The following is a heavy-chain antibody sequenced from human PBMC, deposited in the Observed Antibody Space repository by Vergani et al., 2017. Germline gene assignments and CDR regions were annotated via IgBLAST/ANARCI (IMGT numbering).Heavy chain of an antibody. Sequence: QVQLVESGGGVVQPGESLRLSCAASGFPFSTYGMHWVRQAPGKGLEWVAFIQKDGIDKFYADSVRGRFTISRDISKNTLYLEMNSLSAEYTALYHCATKSCGTPGCQIGYFREWGQGTLVTVSS. D-gene: IGHD1-1*01. J-gene: IGHJ1*01. V-gene: IGHV3-30*02. CDR3: ATKSCGTPGCQIGYFRE. CDR1: GFPFSTYG. CDR2: IQKDGIDK.